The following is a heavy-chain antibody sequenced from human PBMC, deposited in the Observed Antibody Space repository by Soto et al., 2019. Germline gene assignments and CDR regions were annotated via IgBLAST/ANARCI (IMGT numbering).Heavy chain of an antibody. CDR3: AKGATRSWYGGHFDC. V-gene: IGHV3-23*01. Sequence: GGSLRLSCAASGFTFSTYAMNWVRQAPGKGLEWVSAISGSGGSTYYADSVKGRFTISRDNSKNTLYLQMNSLRAEDTAVYYCAKGATRSWYGGHFDCWGQGTLVTVSS. CDR1: GFTFSTYA. CDR2: ISGSGGST. J-gene: IGHJ4*02. D-gene: IGHD6-13*01.